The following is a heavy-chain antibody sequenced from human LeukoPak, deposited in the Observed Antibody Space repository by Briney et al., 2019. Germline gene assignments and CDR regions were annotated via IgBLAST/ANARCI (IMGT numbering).Heavy chain of an antibody. V-gene: IGHV3-30*02. CDR1: GFTFSSYG. CDR2: IRYDGSNK. D-gene: IGHD3-3*01. CDR3: AKVTNSFWSGFYYYYMDV. Sequence: GGSLRLSCAASGFTFSSYGMHWVRQAPGKGLEWVAFIRYDGSNKYYADSVKGRFTISRDNSKNTLYLQMNSLRAEDTAVYYCAKVTNSFWSGFYYYYMDVWGKGTTVTVSS. J-gene: IGHJ6*03.